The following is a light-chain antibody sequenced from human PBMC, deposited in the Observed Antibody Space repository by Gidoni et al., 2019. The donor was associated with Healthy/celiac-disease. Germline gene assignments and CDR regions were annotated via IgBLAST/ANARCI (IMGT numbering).Light chain of an antibody. J-gene: IGKJ4*01. V-gene: IGKV1-8*01. CDR3: QQYYSSLT. Sequence: AIRMTQSPSSFSASTGDRVTITCRASQGISSYLAWYQQKPGKAPKLLIYAASTLQSWVPSRFSGSGSGTDFTLTISCLQSEDFATYYCQQYYSSLTFGGGTKVEIK. CDR1: QGISSY. CDR2: AAS.